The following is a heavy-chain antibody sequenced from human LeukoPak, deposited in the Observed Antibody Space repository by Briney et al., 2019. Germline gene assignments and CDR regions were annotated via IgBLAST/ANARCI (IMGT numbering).Heavy chain of an antibody. D-gene: IGHD3-22*01. Sequence: GRSLRLSCAASGFVFSNYGMHWVRQAPGKGPEWVAIIWHDGSKKYYADSVLGRFTISRDNSRNTLYLQMNSLRAEDTAIYYCASEFYYDSGYWGQGTLVTVSS. CDR3: ASEFYYDSGY. CDR1: GFVFSNYG. CDR2: IWHDGSKK. V-gene: IGHV3-33*01. J-gene: IGHJ4*02.